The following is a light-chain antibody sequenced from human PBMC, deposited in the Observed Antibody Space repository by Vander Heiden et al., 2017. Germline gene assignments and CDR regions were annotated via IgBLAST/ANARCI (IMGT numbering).Light chain of an antibody. Sequence: DIQMTQSPSSLSASVGDRVTITCRASQSISSYLNWYQQKPGKAPKLLIYAASILQSGVPSRFSGSGSGTDFTLTISSLQPEDFATYYCQQRYSTPPTFGQGTKVEIK. V-gene: IGKV1-39*01. J-gene: IGKJ1*01. CDR2: AAS. CDR1: QSISSY. CDR3: QQRYSTPPT.